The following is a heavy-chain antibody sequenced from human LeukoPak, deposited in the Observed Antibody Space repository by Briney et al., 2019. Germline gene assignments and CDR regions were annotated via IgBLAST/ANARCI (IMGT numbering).Heavy chain of an antibody. V-gene: IGHV3-15*01. Sequence: PGGSLRLSCAASGFTFSSYWMSWVRQAPGKGLEWVGRIKSKTDGGTTDYAAPVKGRFTISRDDSKNTLYLQMNSLKTEDTAVYYCTTLWGSSTSCYVNWYNWNCPNDLDYWGQGTLVTVSS. CDR2: IKSKTDGGTT. J-gene: IGHJ4*02. CDR1: GFTFSSYW. D-gene: IGHD2-2*01. CDR3: TTLWGSSTSCYVNWYNWNCPNDLDY.